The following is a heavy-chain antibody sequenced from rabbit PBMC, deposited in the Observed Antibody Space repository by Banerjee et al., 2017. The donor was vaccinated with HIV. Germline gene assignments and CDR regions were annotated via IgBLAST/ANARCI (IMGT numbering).Heavy chain of an antibody. CDR2: IYNGDGNT. D-gene: IGHD6-1*01. CDR1: GFDFSSNA. Sequence: EESGGDLVKPEGSLTLTCTASGFDFSSNAMCWVRQAPGKGPEWIACIYNGDGNTYYASWAKGRFTTSKTSSTTVTLQMTSLTAADTATYFCARLIINGNGYFNLWGPGTLVTVS. V-gene: IGHV1S47*01. J-gene: IGHJ4*01. CDR3: ARLIINGNGYFNL.